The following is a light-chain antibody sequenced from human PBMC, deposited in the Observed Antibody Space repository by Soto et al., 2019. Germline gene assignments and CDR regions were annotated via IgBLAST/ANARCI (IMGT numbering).Light chain of an antibody. CDR2: GAS. V-gene: IGKV3-20*01. CDR1: QSVSSN. CDR3: QQYGSSPEWT. J-gene: IGKJ1*01. Sequence: ERVMTQSPATLSVSPGERATLSCRASQSVSSNLAWYQQKPGQAPRLLIYGASTRATGIPDRFSGSGSGTDFTLTISRLEPEDFAVYYCQQYGSSPEWTFGQGTKVDIK.